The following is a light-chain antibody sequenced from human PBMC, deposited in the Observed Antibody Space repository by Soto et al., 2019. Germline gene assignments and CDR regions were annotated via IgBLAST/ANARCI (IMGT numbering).Light chain of an antibody. CDR2: EDN. V-gene: IGLV6-57*04. CDR3: HSYDSSTVV. Sequence: NFMLTQPHSVSGSPGKTVTISCTRDSGSLASNYVQWYLQRPGSAPTTLIFEDNRRPSGVPDRFSGSIDSSSNSAYLTISGLKTEDEADYYCHSYDSSTVVFGGGTKLTVL. CDR1: SGSLASNY. J-gene: IGLJ2*01.